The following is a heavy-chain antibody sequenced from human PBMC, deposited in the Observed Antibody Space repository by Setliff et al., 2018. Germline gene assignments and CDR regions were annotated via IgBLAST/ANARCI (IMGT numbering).Heavy chain of an antibody. Sequence: ASVKVSCKASGYIFSSYGINWVRQAPGQGLEWMGWISAYARKFQGRVTMTRNTSISTAYMELSSLRSEDTAVYYCVREGVDSRSSMDYRYYMDVWGKGTTVTVSS. CDR1: GYIFSSYG. CDR3: VREGVDSRSSMDYRYYMDV. CDR2: ISA. D-gene: IGHD3-22*01. J-gene: IGHJ6*03. V-gene: IGHV1-8*01.